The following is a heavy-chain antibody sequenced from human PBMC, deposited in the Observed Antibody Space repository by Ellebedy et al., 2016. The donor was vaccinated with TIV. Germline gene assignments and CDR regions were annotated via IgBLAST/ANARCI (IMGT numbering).Heavy chain of an antibody. Sequence: ASVKVSXXASGYTITDYYLHWVRQAPGQGLEWMGWINPKTGATNLAQRFQDRVTMTSDTSISTAHMDVSSLKSDDTAVYYCARVICTGAYCGGAKWYFDLWGRGTLVIVSA. CDR3: ARVICTGAYCGGAKWYFDL. V-gene: IGHV1-2*02. D-gene: IGHD2-21*01. J-gene: IGHJ2*01. CDR2: INPKTGAT. CDR1: GYTITDYY.